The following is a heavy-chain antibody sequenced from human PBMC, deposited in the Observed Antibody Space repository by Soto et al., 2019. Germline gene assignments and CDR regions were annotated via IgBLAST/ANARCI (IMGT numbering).Heavy chain of an antibody. CDR2: ISYDGSNK. Sequence: QVQLVESGGGVVQPGRSLRLSCAASGFTFSSYGMHWVRQAPGKGLEWVAVISYDGSNKYYADSVKGRFTIYRDNSKNRLYLQMNGQRAEDTAVYYWAKEGGGYCSNTSCYQEGWFDPWGQGTLVTVSS. D-gene: IGHD2-2*01. CDR3: AKEGGGYCSNTSCYQEGWFDP. CDR1: GFTFSSYG. V-gene: IGHV3-30*18. J-gene: IGHJ5*02.